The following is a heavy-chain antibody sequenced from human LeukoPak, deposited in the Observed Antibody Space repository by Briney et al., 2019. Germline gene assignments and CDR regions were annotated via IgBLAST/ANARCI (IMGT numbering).Heavy chain of an antibody. CDR3: ARGLRFRNWFDP. D-gene: IGHD3-3*01. V-gene: IGHV4-34*01. J-gene: IGHJ5*02. CDR2: INHSGST. CDR1: GGSISSYY. Sequence: SETLSLTCTVSGGSISSYYWSWVRQPPGKGLEWIGEINHSGSTNYNPSLKSRVTISVDTSKNQFSLKLSSVTAADTAVYYCARGLRFRNWFDPWGQGTLVTVSS.